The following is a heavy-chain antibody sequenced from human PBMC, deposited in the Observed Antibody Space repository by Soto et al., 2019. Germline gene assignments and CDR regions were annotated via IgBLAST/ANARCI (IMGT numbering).Heavy chain of an antibody. D-gene: IGHD1-26*01. CDR2: ISRDGSHK. J-gene: IGHJ4*02. Sequence: PWGSLRLSCAASGFIFRNYAIHWVRQAPGKGLEWVAVISRDGSHKYYLDSVKGRFTISRDNSKDTVNLLMNSLRDDDSAMYYCARSRNSAVADSFDFWGQGTLVTVSS. CDR1: GFIFRNYA. CDR3: ARSRNSAVADSFDF. V-gene: IGHV3-30*04.